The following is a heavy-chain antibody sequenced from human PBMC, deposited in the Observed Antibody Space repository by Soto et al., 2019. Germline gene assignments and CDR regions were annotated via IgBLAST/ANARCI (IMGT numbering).Heavy chain of an antibody. CDR3: AREGYFRDYGDLVYY. CDR2: IRAYNGNT. CDR1: GYTFTSYG. Sequence: QVQLVQSGAEVKKPGASVTVSCKASGYTFTSYGISWLRQAPGLAPEMMGWIRAYNGNTNYSQKLQGRVTMTTDTSTRTASREWRSLRADATAVNYCAREGYFRDYGDLVYYWGQRNLVTVSS. D-gene: IGHD4-17*01. V-gene: IGHV1-18*01. J-gene: IGHJ4*02.